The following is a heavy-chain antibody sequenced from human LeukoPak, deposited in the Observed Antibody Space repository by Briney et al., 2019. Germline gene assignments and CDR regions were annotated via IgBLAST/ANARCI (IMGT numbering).Heavy chain of an antibody. CDR2: ISAYNGNT. V-gene: IGHV1-18*01. Sequence: GASVKVSCKASGYTFTSYGISWVRQAPGQGLERMGWISAYNGNTNYAQKLQGRVTMTTDTSTSTAYMELRSLRSDDTAVYYCARDHYYDSSGYSLPFDYWGQGTLVTVSS. D-gene: IGHD3-22*01. CDR1: GYTFTSYG. J-gene: IGHJ4*02. CDR3: ARDHYYDSSGYSLPFDY.